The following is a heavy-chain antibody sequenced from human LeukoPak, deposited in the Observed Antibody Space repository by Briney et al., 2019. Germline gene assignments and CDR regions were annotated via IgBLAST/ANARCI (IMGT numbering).Heavy chain of an antibody. J-gene: IGHJ4*02. CDR2: IYSGGST. D-gene: IGHD1-26*01. CDR1: GFTVSSNY. V-gene: IGHV3-53*01. CDR3: ARDLSGGTFDY. Sequence: GGSLRLSCAASGFTVSSNYMSWVRQAPGKGLEWVSVIYSGGSTYYADSVKGRFTISRDNSKNTLYLQMNSLRAEDTAVYYCARDLSGGTFDYWGQGTLVTVSS.